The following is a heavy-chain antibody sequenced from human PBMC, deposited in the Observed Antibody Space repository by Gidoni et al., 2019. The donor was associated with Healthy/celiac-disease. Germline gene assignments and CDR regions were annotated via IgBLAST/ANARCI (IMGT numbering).Heavy chain of an antibody. Sequence: QVQLQQWGAGLLKPSETLSLTCAVYGGSFSGYYWSWIRQPPGKGLEWIGESNHSGSTNYNPALKSPVPISVDTSKNQFSLKLSSGTAAEPAVYYFAREMGIAAALDFLGRGTLVTVS. J-gene: IGHJ2*01. D-gene: IGHD6-13*01. CDR3: AREMGIAAALDF. V-gene: IGHV4-34*01. CDR2: SNHSGST. CDR1: GGSFSGYY.